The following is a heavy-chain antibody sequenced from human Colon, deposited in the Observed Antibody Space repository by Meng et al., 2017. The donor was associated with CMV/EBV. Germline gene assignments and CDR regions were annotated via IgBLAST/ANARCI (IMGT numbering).Heavy chain of an antibody. CDR3: ARGRLYSSGP. CDR1: GYTVSTYE. V-gene: IGHV1-8*01. CDR2: VNPHTGQT. D-gene: IGHD6-19*01. Sequence: ASVKVSCKPSGYTVSTYEINWVRQASGQGLEWMGWVNPHTGQTAYAQKFQGRVTLTWTSFTGTAYMELSNLRSDDTAVYYCARGRLYSSGPFGQGTLVTVSS. J-gene: IGHJ5*02.